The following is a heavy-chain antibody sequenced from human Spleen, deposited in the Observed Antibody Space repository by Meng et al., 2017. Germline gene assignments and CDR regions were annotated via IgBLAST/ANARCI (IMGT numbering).Heavy chain of an antibody. V-gene: IGHV4-61*01. CDR1: GGPVRARTYY. CDR3: ARGFGVAAAGYFAY. Sequence: QWQLQGSGPGLVRRSATLYFTCLVVGGPVRARTYYWRWIGQPPGKGLAWIGYIYYTGSTNYNTSFKRRATIPVETSKNQFSLKLSSVTAADKAVYFCARGFGVAAAGYFAYWGQGILVTVSS. J-gene: IGHJ4*02. CDR2: IYYTGST. D-gene: IGHD6-25*01.